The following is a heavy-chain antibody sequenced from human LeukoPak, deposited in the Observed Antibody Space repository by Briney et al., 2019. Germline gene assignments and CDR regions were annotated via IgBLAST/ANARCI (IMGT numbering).Heavy chain of an antibody. J-gene: IGHJ4*02. D-gene: IGHD6-19*01. Sequence: ASVKVSCKASGYTFTSHDINWVRQATGQGLEWMGWMNPNSGNTGYAQKFQGRVTITRNTSISTAYMELSSLRSEDTAVYYCARGAAVAGTADYWGQGTLVTVSS. V-gene: IGHV1-8*03. CDR1: GYTFTSHD. CDR2: MNPNSGNT. CDR3: ARGAAVAGTADY.